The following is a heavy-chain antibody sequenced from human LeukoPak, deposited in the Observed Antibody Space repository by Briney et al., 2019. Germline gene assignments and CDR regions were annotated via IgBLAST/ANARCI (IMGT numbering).Heavy chain of an antibody. V-gene: IGHV4-59*08. CDR3: ARQGAVAGGGVD. CDR1: GGSISSYY. Sequence: PSETLSLTCTVSGGSISSYYWSWIRQPPGKGLEWIGYIYGSGSPNYNPSLKTRVTISVDTSKNQLSLKLSSVTAADTAVYYCARQGAVAGGGVDWGQGTLVTVSS. D-gene: IGHD6-19*01. CDR2: IYGSGSP. J-gene: IGHJ4*02.